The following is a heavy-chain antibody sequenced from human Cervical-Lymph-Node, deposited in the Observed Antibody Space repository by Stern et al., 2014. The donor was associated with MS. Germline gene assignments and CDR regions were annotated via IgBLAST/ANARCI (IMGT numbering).Heavy chain of an antibody. CDR3: ARRSVFLGATPNFDY. CDR1: GGSISSSNW. D-gene: IGHD1-26*01. J-gene: IGHJ4*02. Sequence: QLQLQESGPGLVKPSGTLSLTCAVSGGSISSSNWWSWVRQPPGKGLEGIGEIYHSGSTNYNPSLKSRVTISVDKSKNQFSLKLSSVTAADTAVYYCARRSVFLGATPNFDYWGQGTLVTVSS. CDR2: IYHSGST. V-gene: IGHV4-4*02.